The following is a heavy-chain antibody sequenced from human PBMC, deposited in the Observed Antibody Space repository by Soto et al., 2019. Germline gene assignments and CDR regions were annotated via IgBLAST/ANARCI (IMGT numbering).Heavy chain of an antibody. Sequence: ASVKVSCKASGGTFTGYYMHWVRQAPGQGLEWMGWINPNSGGTNYAQKFQGLVTMTRDTSISTAYMELSRLRSDDTAVYYCARDRILERRYYYYGMDVWGQGTTVTVSS. CDR1: GGTFTGYY. J-gene: IGHJ6*02. CDR2: INPNSGGT. V-gene: IGHV1-2*04. D-gene: IGHD1-1*01. CDR3: ARDRILERRYYYYGMDV.